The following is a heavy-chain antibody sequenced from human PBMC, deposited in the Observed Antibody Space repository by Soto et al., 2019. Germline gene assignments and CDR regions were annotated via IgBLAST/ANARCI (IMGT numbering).Heavy chain of an antibody. CDR1: GGSISSGGYY. Sequence: QVQLQESGPGLVKPSQTLSLTCTVSGGSISSGGYYWSWIRQHPGKGLEWIGYIYYSGSTYYNPSLKSRVTISVDTSKNQFSLKLSSVTAADTAVYYCARGGTMIVVAMEGLAFDIWGQGTMVTVSS. CDR3: ARGGTMIVVAMEGLAFDI. CDR2: IYYSGST. V-gene: IGHV4-31*03. J-gene: IGHJ3*02. D-gene: IGHD3-22*01.